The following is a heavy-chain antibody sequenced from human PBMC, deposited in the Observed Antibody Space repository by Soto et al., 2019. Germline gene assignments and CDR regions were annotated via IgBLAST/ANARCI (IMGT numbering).Heavy chain of an antibody. CDR2: KSYSGST. D-gene: IGHD3-3*01. CDR1: GGSISTGDYY. V-gene: IGHV4-30-4*01. CDR3: ARVGKIYGIVTNNWFDT. J-gene: IGHJ5*02. Sequence: SETLSLTCSVSGGSISTGDYYWSWIRQTPGKGLEWIAYKSYSGSTYYNPSLKGRVTISLTTSKNQFSLNLSSVTAADTAIYYCARVGKIYGIVTNNWFDTWGQGTLVTVS.